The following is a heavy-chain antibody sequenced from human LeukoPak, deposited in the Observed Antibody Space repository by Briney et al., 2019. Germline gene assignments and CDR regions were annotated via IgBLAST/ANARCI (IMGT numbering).Heavy chain of an antibody. V-gene: IGHV3-33*01. Sequence: PGGSLRLSCAASGFTFRNYGMHWVRQAPGKGLEWVAVIWYDGNNKNYADSVKGRFTISRDNSKNTLYLQMNSLRAEDMAVYYCAREEVKSFDNWGQGTLVTVSS. CDR3: AREEVKSFDN. CDR1: GFTFRNYG. J-gene: IGHJ4*02. CDR2: IWYDGNNK.